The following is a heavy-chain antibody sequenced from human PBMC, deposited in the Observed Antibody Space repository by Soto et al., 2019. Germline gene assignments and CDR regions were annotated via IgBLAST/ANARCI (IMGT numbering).Heavy chain of an antibody. CDR1: GGSISSGGYY. J-gene: IGHJ6*02. CDR2: NYYSGIT. CDR3: ARGSSIAGLYYGMDV. D-gene: IGHD6-6*01. V-gene: IGHV4-31*03. Sequence: QVQLQESGPGLVKPSQTLSLTCTVSGGSISSGGYYWTWIRQHPGKGLEWIGYNYYSGITYYNPSLNSRVTISLDTSKNHFPLKLSSVTAADTAVYYCARGSSIAGLYYGMDVWGQGTTVTVSS.